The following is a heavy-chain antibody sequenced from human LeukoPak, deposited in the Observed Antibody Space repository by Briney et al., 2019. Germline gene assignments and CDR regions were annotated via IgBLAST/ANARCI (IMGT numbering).Heavy chain of an antibody. D-gene: IGHD3-10*01. CDR3: ARGGVRGEYDWVDP. CDR2: IWDDGSNK. J-gene: IGHJ5*02. V-gene: IGHV3-33*01. CDR1: GFTFRSYG. Sequence: GGSLRLSCAASGFTFRSYGMHWVRRAPGKGLEWVAIIWDDGSNKYYADSVKGRFTISRDNSKNTLYLQMNSLRAEDTAVYYCARGGVRGEYDWVDPWGQGTLVTVSS.